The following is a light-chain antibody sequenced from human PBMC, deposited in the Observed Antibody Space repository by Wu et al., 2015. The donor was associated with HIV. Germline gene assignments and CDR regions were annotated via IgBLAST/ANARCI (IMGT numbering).Light chain of an antibody. J-gene: IGKJ2*01. CDR2: GAS. V-gene: IGKV3D-20*02. Sequence: EIVLTQSPGTLSLSPGQRATLSCRASQSVSSNYLAWYQQRPGQAPRLLIYGASIRASGIPDRVSGSGSGTDFTLTINRLEPEDFAVYYCQQRSNWPLMYTFGQGTKLEIK. CDR1: QSVSSNY. CDR3: QQRSNWPLMYT.